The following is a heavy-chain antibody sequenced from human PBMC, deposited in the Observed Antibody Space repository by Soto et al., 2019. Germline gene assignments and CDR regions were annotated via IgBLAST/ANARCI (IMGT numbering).Heavy chain of an antibody. D-gene: IGHD5-18*01. V-gene: IGHV1-46*01. CDR1: GYTFTTYY. CDR3: ARRVYNYANIAV. CDR2: INPSGGST. Sequence: QVQLVQSGAEVKKPGASVKVSCETSGYTFTTYYMHWVRLAPGQGLEWMGMINPSGGSTIYAQKFQGRVTMTRDTSTRTIDMELSSLRLDDTAIYSCARRVYNYANIAVWGQGTKVTVSS. J-gene: IGHJ6*02.